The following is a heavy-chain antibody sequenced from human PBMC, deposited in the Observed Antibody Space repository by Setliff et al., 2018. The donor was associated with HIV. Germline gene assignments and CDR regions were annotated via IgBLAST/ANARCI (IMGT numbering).Heavy chain of an antibody. Sequence: SVKVSCKASGGTFSRLAISWVRQAPGQGLEWMGGIIPIYGTVNYAQKFQGRVTITADESTTTAYMELSSLRSEDTAVYYCATSPRGTYYDILTGLPRGYFAPWSQGTQVTVSS. CDR1: GGTFSRLA. J-gene: IGHJ5*02. V-gene: IGHV1-69*13. D-gene: IGHD3-9*01. CDR2: IIPIYGTV. CDR3: ATSPRGTYYDILTGLPRGYFAP.